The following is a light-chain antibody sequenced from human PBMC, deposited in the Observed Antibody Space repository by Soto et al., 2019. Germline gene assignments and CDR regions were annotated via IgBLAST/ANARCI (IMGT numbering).Light chain of an antibody. Sequence: QSLGTQPSSASWSPGRSGTISCTGTNIDGGGYNYVAWYQQHPGTAPKVIIYEVTKRPSGVPDRFIGSKSGNTASLTISGLQAEDEADYFCSSYASNNILFVFGTGTKV. CDR2: EVT. V-gene: IGLV2-8*01. CDR3: SSYASNNILFV. J-gene: IGLJ1*01. CDR1: NIDGGGYNY.